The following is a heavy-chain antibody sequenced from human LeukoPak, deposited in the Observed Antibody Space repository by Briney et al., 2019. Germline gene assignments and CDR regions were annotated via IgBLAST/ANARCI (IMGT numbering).Heavy chain of an antibody. CDR3: ARGVHPRNAFDI. CDR1: GFTFSSYW. D-gene: IGHD1-1*01. CDR2: MNNDGSTT. J-gene: IGHJ3*02. Sequence: GGSLRLSCAASGFTFSSYWMHWVRQAPGKGLVWVSRMNNDGSTTTYADSVKGRFTISRDNAKNTQYLQMNSLRAEDTAVYYCARGVHPRNAFDIWGQGTMATVSS. V-gene: IGHV3-74*03.